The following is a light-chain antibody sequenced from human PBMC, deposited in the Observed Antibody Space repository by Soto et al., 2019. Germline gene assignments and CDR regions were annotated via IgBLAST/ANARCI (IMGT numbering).Light chain of an antibody. CDR3: SSYTSSSTLV. CDR1: NSDIGGYNS. J-gene: IGLJ3*02. V-gene: IGLV2-14*01. Sequence: QSVLTQPASVSGSPGQSITISCTGSNSDIGGYNSVSWYQQHPGKAPKLLIFGVTNRPSGVSNRFSGSKSGNTASLTISGLQAEDEADYYCSSYTSSSTLVFGGGTKLTVL. CDR2: GVT.